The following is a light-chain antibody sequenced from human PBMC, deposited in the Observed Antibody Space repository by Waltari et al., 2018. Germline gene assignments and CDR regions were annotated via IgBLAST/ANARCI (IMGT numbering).Light chain of an antibody. J-gene: IGKJ1*01. V-gene: IGKV3-20*01. Sequence: EIVLTQSPGTLSLSPGDRATLSCRASQSVSRTLAWYQQKPGQAPRLLIYDASSRATGIPDRFSGSVSGTDFSLTISRLEPEDFAVYYCQKYGTLPATFGQGTKVEIK. CDR3: QKYGTLPAT. CDR1: QSVSRT. CDR2: DAS.